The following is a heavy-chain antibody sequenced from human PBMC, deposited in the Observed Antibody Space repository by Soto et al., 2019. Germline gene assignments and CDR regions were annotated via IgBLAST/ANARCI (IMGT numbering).Heavy chain of an antibody. CDR1: GGSISPYF. D-gene: IGHD1-26*01. V-gene: IGHV4-59*01. J-gene: IGHJ3*02. CDR3: ARGRGGTYDAFDI. Sequence: SETLSLTCTVSGGSISPYFWSWIRQSPGEGLEWIGYIFYSGTTNYSPSLRSRVSMSIGTSKNQFSLNLTSVTAADTAIYYCARGRGGTYDAFDIWGQGTMVTVS. CDR2: IFYSGTT.